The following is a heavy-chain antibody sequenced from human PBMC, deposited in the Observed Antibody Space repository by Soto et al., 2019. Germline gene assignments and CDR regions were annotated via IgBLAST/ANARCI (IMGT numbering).Heavy chain of an antibody. CDR3: ATDYDNPDASDI. CDR1: GGSFSGYY. D-gene: IGHD3-9*01. V-gene: IGHV4-34*01. CDR2: INHSGST. Sequence: SETLSLTCAVYGGSFSGYYWSWIRQPPGKGLEWIGEINHSGSTNYNPSLKSRVTISVDTSKNQFSLKLSSVTAADTAVYYCATDYDNPDASDIWGQGTMVTVS. J-gene: IGHJ3*02.